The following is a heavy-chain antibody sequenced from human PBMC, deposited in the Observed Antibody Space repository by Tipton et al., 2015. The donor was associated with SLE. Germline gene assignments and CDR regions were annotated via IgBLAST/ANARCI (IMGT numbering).Heavy chain of an antibody. Sequence: TLSLTCTVSGGSTSSYYWSWIRQPPGKGLEWIGYIYYSGNTNYNPSLKSRVTISVDTSKNQFSLKLSSVTAADTAVYYCARVPSRFGGFDYWGQGTLVTVSS. CDR2: IYYSGNT. CDR1: GGSTSSYY. J-gene: IGHJ4*02. D-gene: IGHD3-16*01. CDR3: ARVPSRFGGFDY. V-gene: IGHV4-59*01.